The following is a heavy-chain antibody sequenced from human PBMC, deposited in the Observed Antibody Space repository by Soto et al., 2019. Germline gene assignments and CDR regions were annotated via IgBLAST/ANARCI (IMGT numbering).Heavy chain of an antibody. V-gene: IGHV1-18*01. Sequence: GASVKVSCKASGYTFTRYAFSWVRQAPGQGLEWMGWISVYSGKANYAQKFQGRVTITADESTSTAYMELSSLRSEDTAVYYCARAVTAVAYAFDIWGQGAMVTVSS. CDR1: GYTFTRYA. J-gene: IGHJ3*02. CDR2: ISVYSGKA. CDR3: ARAVTAVAYAFDI. D-gene: IGHD6-19*01.